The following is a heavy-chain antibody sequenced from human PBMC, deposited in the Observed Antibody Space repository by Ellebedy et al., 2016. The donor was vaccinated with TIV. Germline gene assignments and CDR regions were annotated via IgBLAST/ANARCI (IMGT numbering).Heavy chain of an antibody. J-gene: IGHJ4*02. CDR1: GYTFTAYC. CDR3: AREGLGGLAY. V-gene: IGHV1-2*02. D-gene: IGHD5/OR15-5a*01. CDR2: ICPYSGGT. Sequence: AAPVKVSCKTSGYTFTAYCLHWVRQAPGQGLEWVGWICPYSGGTNYAQKFQGRVTMTRDTSIYTAYMELSGLRSDDTAVYYCAREGLGGLAYWGQGTLVTVSS.